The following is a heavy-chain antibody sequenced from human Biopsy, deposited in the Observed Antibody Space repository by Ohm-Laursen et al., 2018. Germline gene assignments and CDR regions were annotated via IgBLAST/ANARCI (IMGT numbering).Heavy chain of an antibody. V-gene: IGHV4-39*01. CDR1: GGSVSSNVTY. J-gene: IGHJ5*02. Sequence: TPSLTCPVSGGSVSSNVTYWAWIRQPPGKGLESIGSIFYSGITYYNPSLQSRVTMSVDTSKNQFSLNLTSVTAADTAVYYCARHPTGFWFDPWGQGTLVIVSS. CDR2: IFYSGIT. CDR3: ARHPTGFWFDP.